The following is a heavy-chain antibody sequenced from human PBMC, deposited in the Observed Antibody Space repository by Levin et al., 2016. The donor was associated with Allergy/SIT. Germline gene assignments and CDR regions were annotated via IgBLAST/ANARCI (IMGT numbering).Heavy chain of an antibody. CDR3: ARRSSSTKYYYYGMDV. Sequence: GESLKISCKGSGYSFTSYWIGWVRQMPGKGLEWMGRIDPSDSYTNYSPSFQGHVTISADKSISTAYLQWSSLKASDTAMYYCARRSSSTKYYYYGMDVWGQGTTVTVSS. D-gene: IGHD6-13*01. J-gene: IGHJ6*02. V-gene: IGHV5-10-1*01. CDR2: IDPSDSYT. CDR1: GYSFTSYW.